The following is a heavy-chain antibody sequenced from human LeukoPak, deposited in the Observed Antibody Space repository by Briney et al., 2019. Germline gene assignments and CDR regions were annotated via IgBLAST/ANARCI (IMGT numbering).Heavy chain of an antibody. J-gene: IGHJ4*02. D-gene: IGHD1-1*01. CDR2: IKEDGSEI. V-gene: IGHV3-7*04. Sequence: AGGSLRLTCAASGFTFSTYWMSWLRQAPGKGLEWVAQIKEDGSEILSVDSIRGRFTISRHNAKNSLYLQMHSVRIEDSGVYYCATDRDGTVFDYWGQGTLDSVSS. CDR3: ATDRDGTVFDY. CDR1: GFTFSTYW.